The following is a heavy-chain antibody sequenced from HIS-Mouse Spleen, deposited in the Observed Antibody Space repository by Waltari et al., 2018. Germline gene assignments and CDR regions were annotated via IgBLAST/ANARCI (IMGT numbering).Heavy chain of an antibody. CDR1: GFTFSSYG. V-gene: IGHV3-30*18. D-gene: IGHD6-13*01. CDR3: AKDTRSWYESDYYYGMDV. J-gene: IGHJ6*02. CDR2: IAYDGSNK. Sequence: QVQLVESGGGVVQPGRSLRLPCAASGFTFSSYGMPWVRQAPGRGLEWVAVIAYDGSNKYYADSVKGRFTISRDNSKNTLYLQMNSLRAEDTAVYYCAKDTRSWYESDYYYGMDVWGQGTTVTVSS.